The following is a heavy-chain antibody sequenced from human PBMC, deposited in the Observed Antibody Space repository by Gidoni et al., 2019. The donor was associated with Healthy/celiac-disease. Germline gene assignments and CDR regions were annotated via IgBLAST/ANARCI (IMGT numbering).Heavy chain of an antibody. CDR1: GFSLSTSGVG. D-gene: IGHD2-15*01. CDR3: AHRPGNLFGVVVAAKDSPFDY. Sequence: QITLKESGPTLVKPTQTLTLTCTFSGFSLSTSGVGVGWIRQPPGKALEWLALIYWNDDKRYSPSLKSRLTITKDTSKNQVVLTMTNMDPVDTATYYCAHRPGNLFGVVVAAKDSPFDYWGQGTLVTVSS. J-gene: IGHJ4*02. CDR2: IYWNDDK. V-gene: IGHV2-5*01.